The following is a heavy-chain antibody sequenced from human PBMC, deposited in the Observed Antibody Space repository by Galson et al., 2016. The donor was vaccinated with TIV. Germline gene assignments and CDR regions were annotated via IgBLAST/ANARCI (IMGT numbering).Heavy chain of an antibody. J-gene: IGHJ4*02. CDR3: ARDPGYFVY. V-gene: IGHV1-3*01. CDR2: INAGNGNT. D-gene: IGHD1-1*01. CDR1: GYTFTNYI. Sequence: VKVSCKASGYTFTNYIMHWVRQAPGQRLEWMGWINAGNGNTKYSQKLQGRVTITRDTSASTAYMELSSLRSEDTAVYYCARDPGYFVYWGQGTLVTVSS.